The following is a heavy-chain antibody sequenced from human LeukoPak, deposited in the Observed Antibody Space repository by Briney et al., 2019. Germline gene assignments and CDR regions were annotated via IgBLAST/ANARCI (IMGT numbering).Heavy chain of an antibody. CDR1: RGSITNYY. Sequence: PSETLSLTCTVSRGSITNYYLNWVRQPAGKGLEWIGRINSRGMTGYKSSLKSRVLMSVDTSNNQVSLTLRSVTAADSAIYYCAGETMGAYGDYMDVWGKGTAVIVSS. V-gene: IGHV4-4*07. J-gene: IGHJ6*03. CDR3: AGETMGAYGDYMDV. CDR2: INSRGMT. D-gene: IGHD3-10*01.